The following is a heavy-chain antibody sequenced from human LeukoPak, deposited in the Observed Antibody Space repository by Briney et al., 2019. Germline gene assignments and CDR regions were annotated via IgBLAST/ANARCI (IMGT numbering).Heavy chain of an antibody. J-gene: IGHJ4*02. Sequence: GGSLRLSCAASGFTFSDYNMNWVRQSPEKGLEWVSSITSGTTYIYYADSVRGRFTLSRDNSKNTLYLQMNSLRAEDTAVYYCAKDRVVVPAAMLGYWGQGTLVTVSS. D-gene: IGHD2-2*01. CDR3: AKDRVVVPAAMLGY. CDR2: ITSGTTYI. V-gene: IGHV3-21*04. CDR1: GFTFSDYN.